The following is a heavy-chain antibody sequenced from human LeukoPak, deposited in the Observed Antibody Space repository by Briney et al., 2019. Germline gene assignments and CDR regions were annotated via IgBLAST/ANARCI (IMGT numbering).Heavy chain of an antibody. Sequence: SETLSLTCTVSGGSISSYYWSWIRQHPGKGLEWIGYIYHSGSTYYNPSLKSRVTISVDTSKNQFSLKLSSVTAADTAVYYCARIYCSSTSCYLGGWFDPWGQGTLVTVSS. J-gene: IGHJ5*02. V-gene: IGHV4-59*06. CDR2: IYHSGST. CDR1: GGSISSYY. CDR3: ARIYCSSTSCYLGGWFDP. D-gene: IGHD2-2*01.